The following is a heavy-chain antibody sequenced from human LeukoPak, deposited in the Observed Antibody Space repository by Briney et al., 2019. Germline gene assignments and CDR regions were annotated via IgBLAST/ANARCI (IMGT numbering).Heavy chain of an antibody. CDR1: GFTFRNYY. CDR3: ASGGSLDV. J-gene: IGHJ6*02. CDR2: ISSSGTTK. V-gene: IGHV3-11*01. Sequence: GGSLRLSCAASGFTFRNYYISWIRQAPGKGLEWVSYISSSGTTKYYADSVKGRFTISRDNAKNSLDLQMNSLRADDTAVYYCASGGSLDVWGQGTTVTVSS.